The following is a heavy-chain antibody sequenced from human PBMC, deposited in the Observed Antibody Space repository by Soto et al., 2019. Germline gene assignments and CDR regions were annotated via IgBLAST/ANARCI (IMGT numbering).Heavy chain of an antibody. D-gene: IGHD3-10*02. CDR2: MSYDGSDT. V-gene: IGHV3-30*02. Sequence: QPGGSLRLSCVGSGLIFSNNGMHWVRQTPGKGLEWVAFMSYDGSDTFYADSVKGRFTISRDNSKNTLFLHMSNLRAEDTAMYYCTIVRVADSALDHWGQGTLVTVSS. J-gene: IGHJ4*02. CDR3: TIVRVADSALDH. CDR1: GLIFSNNG.